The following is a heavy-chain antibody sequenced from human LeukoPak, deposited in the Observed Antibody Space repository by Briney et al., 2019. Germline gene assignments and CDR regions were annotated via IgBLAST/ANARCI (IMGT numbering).Heavy chain of an antibody. CDR2: IYDSWST. D-gene: IGHD6-13*01. Sequence: SETLSLTCTVSGGSISSYYWSWLRQPPGKGLEWLGYIYDSWSTNYNPSLKSRVTISVDTSKNQFSLKLRSVTAADTALYFCAAQVIAAAAPSDFWGQGAPVTVSS. CDR3: AAQVIAAAAPSDF. J-gene: IGHJ4*02. V-gene: IGHV4-59*08. CDR1: GGSISSYY.